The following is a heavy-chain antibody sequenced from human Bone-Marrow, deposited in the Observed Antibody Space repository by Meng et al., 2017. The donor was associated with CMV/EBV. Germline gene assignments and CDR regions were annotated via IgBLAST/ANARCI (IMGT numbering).Heavy chain of an antibody. CDR1: GGSISSSSYY. CDR3: ARTWYYYDLWSGYLYYYGMDV. V-gene: IGHV4-39*07. J-gene: IGHJ6*02. D-gene: IGHD3-3*01. Sequence: SETLPLTCTVSGGSISSSSYYWGCIRQPPGKGLEWIGSIYYSGSTYYNPSLKSRVTISVDTSKNQFSLKLSSVTAADTAVYYCARTWYYYDLWSGYLYYYGMDVWGQGPTVTVSS. CDR2: IYYSGST.